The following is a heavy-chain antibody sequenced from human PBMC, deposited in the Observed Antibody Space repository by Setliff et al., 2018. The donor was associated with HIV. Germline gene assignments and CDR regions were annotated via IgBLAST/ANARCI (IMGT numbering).Heavy chain of an antibody. Sequence: PSETLSLTCAVSGYFISSGYYWGWIRQPPGKGLEWIGSLSHVGGTYYNPSLKSRVTISMDTSMNQFSLRLTSVTAADTAVYYCARQLTTLDYFDYWGQGTLVTVSS. CDR1: GYFISSGYY. CDR3: ARQLTTLDYFDY. J-gene: IGHJ4*02. CDR2: LSHVGGT. V-gene: IGHV4-38-2*01. D-gene: IGHD4-17*01.